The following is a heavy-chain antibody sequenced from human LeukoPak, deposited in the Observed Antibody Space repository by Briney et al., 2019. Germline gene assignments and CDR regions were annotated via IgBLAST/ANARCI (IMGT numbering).Heavy chain of an antibody. CDR2: IYYSGST. D-gene: IGHD3-22*01. CDR3: ARTKYYYDSSGYSN. Sequence: PSETLSLTCTVSGGSISSSSYYWGWIRQPPGKGLEWIGNIYYSGSTYYNPSLESRVTMSLDTSKNQFSLKLSSVTAADTAVYYCARTKYYYDSSGYSNWGQGTLVTVSS. CDR1: GGSISSSSYY. V-gene: IGHV4-39*01. J-gene: IGHJ4*02.